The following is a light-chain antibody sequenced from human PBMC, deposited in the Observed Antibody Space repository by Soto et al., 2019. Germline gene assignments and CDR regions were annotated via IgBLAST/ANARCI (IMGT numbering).Light chain of an antibody. CDR2: GNS. CDR1: SSNIGAGYD. CDR3: QSYDSSLSGYV. Sequence: QSVLTQPPSVSGAPGQSVTISCTGSSSNIGAGYDVHWYQQLPGTSPKLLIYGNSNRPSGVPDRFSGSTSGTSASLAITGLQAEDEADYYCQSYDSSLSGYVFGTGTKVTVL. J-gene: IGLJ1*01. V-gene: IGLV1-40*01.